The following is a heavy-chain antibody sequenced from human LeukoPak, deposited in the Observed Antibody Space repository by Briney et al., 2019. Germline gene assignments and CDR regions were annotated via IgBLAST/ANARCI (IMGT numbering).Heavy chain of an antibody. V-gene: IGHV1-69*13. CDR3: ARGRGSTPFDY. CDR2: IIPTFGTA. J-gene: IGHJ4*02. D-gene: IGHD2-2*01. Sequence: ASVKVSCKASGGTLSSYAISWVRQAPGQGLEWMGGIIPTFGTANYAQQSQGRVTITADESTSTAYMELSSLRSEDTAVYYCARGRGSTPFDYWGQGTLVTVSS. CDR1: GGTLSSYA.